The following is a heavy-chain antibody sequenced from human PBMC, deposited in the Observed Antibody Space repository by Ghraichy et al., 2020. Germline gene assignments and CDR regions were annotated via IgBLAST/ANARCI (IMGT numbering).Heavy chain of an antibody. CDR3: TKDPAGKSSGSGSYGDY. CDR2: IRHDGRNN. D-gene: IGHD3-10*01. J-gene: IGHJ4*02. V-gene: IGHV3-30*02. CDR1: GFTFSSFD. Sequence: GGSLRLSCAASGFTFSSFDMHWVRQAPGKGLEWVAFIRHDGRNNYYTDSVKGRFTISRDNSKNTLFLQMNSLRTEDTAVYFCTKDPAGKSSGSGSYGDYWGQGTLVTVCS.